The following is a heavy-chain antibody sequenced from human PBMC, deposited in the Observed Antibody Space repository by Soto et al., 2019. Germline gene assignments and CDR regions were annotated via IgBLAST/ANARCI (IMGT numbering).Heavy chain of an antibody. D-gene: IGHD3-10*01. J-gene: IGHJ4*02. CDR1: GFSLTTSAEG. CDR3: AHRPDGSGNILAY. CDR2: IYWDDDK. V-gene: IGHV2-5*02. Sequence: QITLKESGPTLVKPTQTLTLTCTFSGFSLTTSAEGVGWVRQPPGKALEWLALIYWDDDKSYSPFLKSRLTITKDTHKKQVVLTMTNMGPEDTATYYCAHRPDGSGNILAYWGQGTLVTVSS.